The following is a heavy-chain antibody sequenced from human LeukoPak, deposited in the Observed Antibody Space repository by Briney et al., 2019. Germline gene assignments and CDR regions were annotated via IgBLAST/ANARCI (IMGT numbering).Heavy chain of an antibody. CDR2: ISSSSSYI. CDR3: ARRQGYCSGGSCFSLDY. D-gene: IGHD2-15*01. J-gene: IGHJ4*02. Sequence: GGSLRLSCAASGFTFSSYSMNWVRQAPGRGLEWVSSISSSSSYIYYADSVKGRFTISRDNAKNSLYLQMNSLRAEDTAVYYCARRQGYCSGGSCFSLDYWGQGTLVTVSS. V-gene: IGHV3-21*01. CDR1: GFTFSSYS.